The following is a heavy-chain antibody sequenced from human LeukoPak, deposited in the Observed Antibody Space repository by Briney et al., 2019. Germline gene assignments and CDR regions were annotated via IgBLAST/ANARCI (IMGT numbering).Heavy chain of an antibody. CDR2: ISSSSSYI. CDR1: GFTFSSYA. J-gene: IGHJ4*02. V-gene: IGHV3-21*01. Sequence: PGRSLRLSCAASGFTFSSYAMNWDRQAPGKGLEWVPSISSSSSYIYYADSVKGRFTISRDNAKNSLYLQMNSLRAEDTAVYYCATDSGTYWGQGTLVTVSS. D-gene: IGHD1-26*01. CDR3: ATDSGTY.